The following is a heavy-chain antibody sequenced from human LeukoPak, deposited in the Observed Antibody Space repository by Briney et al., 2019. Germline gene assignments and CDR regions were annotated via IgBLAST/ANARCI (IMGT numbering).Heavy chain of an antibody. J-gene: IGHJ3*02. CDR1: GASISNNKW. CDR3: AREGDYSAFDI. CDR2: IHYTGTT. Sequence: PSGTLSLTCGVSGASISNNKWWNWVRQSPGKGLEWIGEIHYTGTTNYNPSLKSRVTLSVDTSKNQFSLKLSSVTAADTAVYYCAREGDYSAFDIWGQGTMVTVSS. D-gene: IGHD4-17*01. V-gene: IGHV4-4*02.